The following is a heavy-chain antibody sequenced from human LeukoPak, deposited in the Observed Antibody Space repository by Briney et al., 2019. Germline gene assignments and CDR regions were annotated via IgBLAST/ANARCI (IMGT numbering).Heavy chain of an antibody. V-gene: IGHV4-30-2*01. D-gene: IGHD3-22*01. CDR2: IYHNGST. Sequence: PWETLSLTCAASGGSISSGGYSWSWIRQPPGKGLEWIGYIYHNGSTYYNPSLKSRVTISVDMSKNQFSLKLSSVTAADTAVYYCARDNTYYYDSSGYAKYNWFDPWGQRTLVTVSS. J-gene: IGHJ5*02. CDR1: GGSISSGGYS. CDR3: ARDNTYYYDSSGYAKYNWFDP.